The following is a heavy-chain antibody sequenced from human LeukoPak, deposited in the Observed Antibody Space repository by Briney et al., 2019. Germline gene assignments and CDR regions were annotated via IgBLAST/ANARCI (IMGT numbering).Heavy chain of an antibody. V-gene: IGHV1-46*01. CDR1: GYTFTSYY. Sequence: ASVKVSCKASGYTFTSYYMHWVRQAPGQGLEWMGIINPSGGSTSYAQKFQGRVTMTRDTSTSTVYMELSSLRSEDTAVYYCAIDVLTGYQSKNWFDPWGQGTLVTVSS. J-gene: IGHJ5*02. CDR3: AIDVLTGYQSKNWFDP. D-gene: IGHD3-9*01. CDR2: INPSGGST.